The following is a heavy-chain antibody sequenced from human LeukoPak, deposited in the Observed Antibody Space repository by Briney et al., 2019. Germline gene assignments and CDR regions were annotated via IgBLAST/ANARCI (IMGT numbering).Heavy chain of an antibody. CDR3: ARDAPLRVYGDYSAGLDA. J-gene: IGHJ6*02. V-gene: IGHV4-31*03. D-gene: IGHD4-17*01. Sequence: SETLSLTCTVSGGSISSGGYYWSWIRQHPGKGLERIGYIYYSGSTYYNPSLKSRVTISVDTSKNQFSLKLSSVTAADTAVYYCARDAPLRVYGDYSAGLDAWGQGTTVTVSS. CDR2: IYYSGST. CDR1: GGSISSGGYY.